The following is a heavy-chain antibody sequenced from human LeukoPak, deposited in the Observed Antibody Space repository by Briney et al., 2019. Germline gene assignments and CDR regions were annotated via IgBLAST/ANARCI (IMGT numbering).Heavy chain of an antibody. J-gene: IGHJ4*02. D-gene: IGHD1-26*01. CDR3: ARDPYFGVYSGSQPIDY. CDR2: ISSSSSYI. Sequence: GGSLRLSCAASGFTFSSYSMNWVRQAPGTGLEWVSSISSSSSYIYYADSVKGRFTISRDNAKNSLYLQMNSLRAEDTAVYYCARDPYFGVYSGSQPIDYWGQGTLVTVSS. CDR1: GFTFSSYS. V-gene: IGHV3-21*01.